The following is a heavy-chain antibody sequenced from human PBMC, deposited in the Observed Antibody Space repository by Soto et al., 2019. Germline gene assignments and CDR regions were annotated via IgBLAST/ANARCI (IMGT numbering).Heavy chain of an antibody. CDR3: ANSPLGSGGHYFDY. Sequence: EVQLVESGGGLVQPGGSLRLSCAASGFTFSRFAMSWVRQTPEKGLEWVSTIDTSGENTYYTDSVKGRFTIARDNSKNTLYLQMDSLRAEDSAFFYCANSPLGSGGHYFDYWGQGTLITVSS. CDR1: GFTFSRFA. V-gene: IGHV3-23*04. CDR2: IDTSGENT. J-gene: IGHJ4*02. D-gene: IGHD3-10*01.